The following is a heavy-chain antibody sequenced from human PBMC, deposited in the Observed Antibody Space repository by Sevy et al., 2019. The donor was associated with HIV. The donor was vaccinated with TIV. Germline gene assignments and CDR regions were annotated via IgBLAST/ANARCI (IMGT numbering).Heavy chain of an antibody. V-gene: IGHV3-30*02. D-gene: IGHD3-22*01. J-gene: IGHJ3*02. CDR3: AKGSRATDSAFDI. CDR1: GFTFSTYG. Sequence: GGSLRLSCAASGFTFSTYGMHWVRQAPGKGLEWVAFIRFDGTIKYYTDSVKGRLTISRDNSKNTVHLQMNSLRTEDTAVYYCAKGSRATDSAFDIWGQGTMVTVSS. CDR2: IRFDGTIK.